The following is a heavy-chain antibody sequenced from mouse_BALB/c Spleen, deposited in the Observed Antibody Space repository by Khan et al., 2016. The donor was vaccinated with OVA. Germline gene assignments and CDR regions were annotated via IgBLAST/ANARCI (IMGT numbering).Heavy chain of an antibody. V-gene: IGHV1S56*01. CDR3: ARDDYFVGDAMDY. CDR1: GYTFTTYY. D-gene: IGHD2-4*01. CDR2: IYPGNVNT. Sequence: QVRLQQSGPDLVKPGASVKISCKASGYTFTTYYIHWVKQRPGQGLEWIGWIYPGNVNTKYNEKFKGKATLTADKSSSTAYMHLSSLTSEDSAVYFCARDDYFVGDAMDYWGQGSSVTVSS. J-gene: IGHJ4*01.